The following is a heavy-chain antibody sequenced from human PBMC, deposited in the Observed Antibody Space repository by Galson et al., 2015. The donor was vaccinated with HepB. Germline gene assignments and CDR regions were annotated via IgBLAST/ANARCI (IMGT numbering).Heavy chain of an antibody. CDR3: ARGRLDYDFWSGYYLWDY. J-gene: IGHJ4*02. Sequence: SVKVSCKASGYTFTSYGISWVRQAPGQGLEWMGWISAYNGNTNYAQKLQGRVTMTTDTSTSTAYMELRSLRSDDTAVYYCARGRLDYDFWSGYYLWDYWGQGTLVTVSS. CDR1: GYTFTSYG. V-gene: IGHV1-18*04. D-gene: IGHD3-3*01. CDR2: ISAYNGNT.